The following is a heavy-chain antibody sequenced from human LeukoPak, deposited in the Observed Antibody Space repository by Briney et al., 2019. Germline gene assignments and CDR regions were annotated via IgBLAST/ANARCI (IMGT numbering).Heavy chain of an antibody. Sequence: GGSLRLSCDASGFNIYTYTMYWVRQAPGQGLEWVSGIRNRDGMTYYADSVRGRFTISTDNSKNILYLQMNSLSTEDTALYYCAKDLDSTGLYNDFNHWGQGTLVTVSS. CDR1: GFNIYTYT. CDR2: IRNRDGMT. V-gene: IGHV3-23*01. D-gene: IGHD3-22*01. J-gene: IGHJ1*01. CDR3: AKDLDSTGLYNDFNH.